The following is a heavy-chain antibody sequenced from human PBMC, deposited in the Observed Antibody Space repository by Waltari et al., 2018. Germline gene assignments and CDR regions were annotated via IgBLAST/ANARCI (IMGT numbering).Heavy chain of an antibody. D-gene: IGHD6-19*01. CDR2: ISWDGGST. J-gene: IGHJ4*02. Sequence: EVQLVESGGVVVQPGGSLRLSCAASGFTFDDYTMHWVSQAPGQGLEWVSLISWDGGSTYYADSVKGRFTISRDNSKNSLYLQMNSLRTEDTALYYCAKDWSGGYSSGWNSVFDYWGQGTLVTVSS. CDR1: GFTFDDYT. CDR3: AKDWSGGYSSGWNSVFDY. V-gene: IGHV3-43*01.